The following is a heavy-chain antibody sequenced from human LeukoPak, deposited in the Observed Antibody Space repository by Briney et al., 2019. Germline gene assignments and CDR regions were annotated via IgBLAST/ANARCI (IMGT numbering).Heavy chain of an antibody. CDR2: ISAYNGNT. J-gene: IGHJ4*02. V-gene: IGHV1-18*01. D-gene: IGHD3-10*01. CDR3: ATPYYYGSGSYYAFDY. CDR1: GYTFTSYG. Sequence: GASVKVSCKASGYTFTSYGISWVRQAPGQGLEWMGWISAYNGNTNYAQKLQGRVTMTTDTSTSTAYMELRSLRSDDTAVYYCATPYYYGSGSYYAFDYWGQGTLVTVSS.